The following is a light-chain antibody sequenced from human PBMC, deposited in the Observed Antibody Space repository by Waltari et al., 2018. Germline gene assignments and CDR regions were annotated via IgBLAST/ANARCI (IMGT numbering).Light chain of an antibody. CDR2: TKN. Sequence: QSVLTQPPSASGTPGQRVTISCSGSSSNIGSNTVTGYQQLPRPAPKPLIHTKNKRPSGVPDRFSGSRSGTSGSLAISGLQSEDEADYYCAAWDESLKGPVFGGGTKLTVL. CDR3: AAWDESLKGPV. J-gene: IGLJ2*01. V-gene: IGLV1-44*01. CDR1: SSNIGSNT.